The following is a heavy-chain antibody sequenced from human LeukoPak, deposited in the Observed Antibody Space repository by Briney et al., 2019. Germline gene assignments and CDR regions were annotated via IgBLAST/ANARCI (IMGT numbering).Heavy chain of an antibody. CDR1: GFTFSSYA. D-gene: IGHD5-12*01. J-gene: IGHJ4*02. V-gene: IGHV3-23*01. CDR3: ARAEFQGYSGYPYYFDY. Sequence: PGGSLRLSCAASGFTFSSYAMSWVRQAPGKGLEWVSAISGSGGSTYYADSVKGRFTISRDNSKNTLYLQMNSLRAEDTAVYYCARAEFQGYSGYPYYFDYWGQGTLVTVSS. CDR2: ISGSGGST.